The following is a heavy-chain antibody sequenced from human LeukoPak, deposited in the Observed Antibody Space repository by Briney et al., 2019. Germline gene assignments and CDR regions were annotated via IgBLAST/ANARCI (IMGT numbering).Heavy chain of an antibody. Sequence: PGGSLRLSCAASGFTFSSYSMNWVRQAPGKGLEWVSSISSSSSYIYYADSVKGRFTISRDNAKNSLYLQMNSLRAEDTAVYYCARDSGTAGYSYGWGYYYYYMDVWGKGTTVTVSS. D-gene: IGHD5-18*01. CDR2: ISSSSSYI. CDR1: GFTFSSYS. J-gene: IGHJ6*03. V-gene: IGHV3-21*01. CDR3: ARDSGTAGYSYGWGYYYYYMDV.